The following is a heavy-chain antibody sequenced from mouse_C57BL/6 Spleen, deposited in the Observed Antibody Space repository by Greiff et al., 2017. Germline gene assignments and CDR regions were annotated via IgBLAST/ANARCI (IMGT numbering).Heavy chain of an antibody. J-gene: IGHJ1*03. V-gene: IGHV1-15*01. CDR3: TDHYYGSSYGYFDV. CDR2: IDPETGGT. CDR1: GYTFTDYE. Sequence: QVHVKQSGAELVRPGASVTLSCKASGYTFTDYEMHWVKQTPVHGLEWIGAIDPETGGTAYNQKFKGKAILTADKSSSTAYMELRSLTSEDSAVYYCTDHYYGSSYGYFDVWGTGTTVTVSS. D-gene: IGHD1-1*01.